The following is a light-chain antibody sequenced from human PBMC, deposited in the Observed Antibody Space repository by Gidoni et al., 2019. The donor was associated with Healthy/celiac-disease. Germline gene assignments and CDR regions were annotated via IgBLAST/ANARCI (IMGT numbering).Light chain of an antibody. J-gene: IGKJ2*01. CDR3: QQFNSYPRT. CDR2: DAS. CDR1: QGISSA. V-gene: IGKV1-13*02. Sequence: AIQLTQSPSSLSASVGDRVTITCRASQGISSALAWYQQKPGKAPKLLIYDASSLESGVPSRFSGSGSGTEFTPTISSLQPEDFATYSCQQFNSYPRTFGQGTKLEIK.